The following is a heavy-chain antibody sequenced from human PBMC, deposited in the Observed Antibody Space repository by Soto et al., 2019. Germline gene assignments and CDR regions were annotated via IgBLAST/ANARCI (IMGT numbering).Heavy chain of an antibody. J-gene: IGHJ3*02. V-gene: IGHV4-31*03. D-gene: IGHD3-22*01. Sequence: SETLSLTCTVSGGSISSGGYYWSWIRQHPGKGLEWIGYIYYSGSTYYNPSLKSRVTISVDTSKNQFSLKLSSVTAADTAVYYCARDLNYYDSSDDAFDIWRQRTMVTVSS. CDR1: GGSISSGGYY. CDR2: IYYSGST. CDR3: ARDLNYYDSSDDAFDI.